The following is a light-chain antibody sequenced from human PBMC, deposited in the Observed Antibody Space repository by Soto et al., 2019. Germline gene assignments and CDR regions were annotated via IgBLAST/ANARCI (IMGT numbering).Light chain of an antibody. Sequence: DIQMTQSPSTLSASVGDGVTITCRASQSISSWLAWYQQKPGKAPKLLIYKASSLEPGVPSRFSGNGAGTQFTLTISSLQPDDFATYYCQQYNIYPWTFGQGTKMEIK. CDR3: QQYNIYPWT. J-gene: IGKJ1*01. CDR1: QSISSW. V-gene: IGKV1-5*03. CDR2: KAS.